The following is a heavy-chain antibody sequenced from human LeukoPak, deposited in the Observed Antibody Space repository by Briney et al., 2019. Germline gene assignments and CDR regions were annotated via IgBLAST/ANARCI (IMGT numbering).Heavy chain of an antibody. CDR1: GFTFSSYS. V-gene: IGHV3-23*01. J-gene: IGHJ4*02. CDR2: ISGSGGST. Sequence: GGSLRLSCAASGFTFSSYSMNWVRQAPGRGLGWVSAISGSGGSTYYADSVKGRFTISRDNSKSTLYLQMNSLRAEDTAVYYCAKDLEEVPAAMPRSVLLWFGESLFDYWGQGTLVTVSS. D-gene: IGHD3-10*01. CDR3: AKDLEEVPAAMPRSVLLWFGESLFDY.